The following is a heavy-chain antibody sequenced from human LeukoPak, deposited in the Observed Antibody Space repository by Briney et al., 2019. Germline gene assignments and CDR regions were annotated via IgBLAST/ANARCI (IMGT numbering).Heavy chain of an antibody. V-gene: IGHV1-18*01. CDR1: GYTFTSYG. J-gene: IGHJ3*02. D-gene: IGHD3-16*01. CDR3: ARRRGTRAFDI. Sequence: GASVKVSCKASGYTFTSYGISWVRQAPGQGLEWMGWISAYNGNTNYAQKFQGRVTITTDESTSTAYMELSSLRSEDTAVYYCARRRGTRAFDIWGQGTMVTVSS. CDR2: ISAYNGNT.